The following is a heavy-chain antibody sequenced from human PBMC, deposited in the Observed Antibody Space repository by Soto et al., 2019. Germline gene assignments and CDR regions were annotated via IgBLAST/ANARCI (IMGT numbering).Heavy chain of an antibody. V-gene: IGHV5-10-1*01. J-gene: IGHJ6*02. CDR2: IDPSDSYT. CDR3: ASKQTHYYYYYGMDV. Sequence: GESLKISCKGSGYSFTSYWISWVRQMPGKGLEWMGRIDPSDSYTNNSPSFQGHVTNSADKSISTAYLQCSSLKASDTAMYYCASKQTHYYYYYGMDVWGQGTTVTVS. CDR1: GYSFTSYW.